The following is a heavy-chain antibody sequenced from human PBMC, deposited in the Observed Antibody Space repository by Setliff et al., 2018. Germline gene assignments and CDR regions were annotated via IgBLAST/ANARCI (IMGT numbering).Heavy chain of an antibody. V-gene: IGHV1-46*01. CDR1: GYSFISYY. J-gene: IGHJ4*02. D-gene: IGHD6-13*01. Sequence: ASVKVSCKTSGYSFISYYMHWVRQAPGQGPEWMGIINTGGGSASYAEKFEGRVTMTSDTSARKVYMEVNILRSDDTAMYYCARGGMAAAGRKGVLEHWGQGTLVTVSS. CDR2: INTGGGSA. CDR3: ARGGMAAAGRKGVLEH.